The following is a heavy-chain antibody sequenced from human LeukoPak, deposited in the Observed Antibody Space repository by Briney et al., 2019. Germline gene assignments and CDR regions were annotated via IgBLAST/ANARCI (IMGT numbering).Heavy chain of an antibody. CDR1: GFTFSSYG. D-gene: IGHD5-18*01. CDR3: ATRSLSYGQYGIYFDY. Sequence: GGSLRLSCAASGFTFSSYGMSWVRQAPGKGLEWVSAISGSGGSTYYADSVKGRFTISRDNSKNTLYLQMNSLRAEDTAVYYCATRSLSYGQYGIYFDYWGQGTLVTVSS. J-gene: IGHJ4*02. V-gene: IGHV3-23*01. CDR2: ISGSGGST.